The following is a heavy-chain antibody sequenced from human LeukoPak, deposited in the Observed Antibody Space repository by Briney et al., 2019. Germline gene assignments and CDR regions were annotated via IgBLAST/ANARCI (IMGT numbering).Heavy chain of an antibody. J-gene: IGHJ4*02. Sequence: ASVKVSCEASGYTFTGYYMHWVRQAPGQGLEWMGWINPNSGGTNYAQKFQGRVTMTRDTSISTAYMELSRLRSDDTAVYYCARDIVVVPAAPDFDYWGQGTLVTVSS. CDR2: INPNSGGT. D-gene: IGHD2-2*01. V-gene: IGHV1-2*02. CDR1: GYTFTGYY. CDR3: ARDIVVVPAAPDFDY.